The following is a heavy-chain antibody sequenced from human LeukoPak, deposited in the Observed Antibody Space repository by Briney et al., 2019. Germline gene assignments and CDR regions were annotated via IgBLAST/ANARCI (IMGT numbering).Heavy chain of an antibody. Sequence: YPSETLSLTCTVSGGSISSYYWNWIRQPPGKGLEWIGYIYCSGSTNYNPSLKSRVTISVDTSKNQFSLKLSSVTAADTAVYYCARVYHRDFIFPFDYWGQGTLVTVSS. CDR2: IYCSGST. CDR3: ARVYHRDFIFPFDY. V-gene: IGHV4-59*01. J-gene: IGHJ4*02. D-gene: IGHD3/OR15-3a*01. CDR1: GGSISSYY.